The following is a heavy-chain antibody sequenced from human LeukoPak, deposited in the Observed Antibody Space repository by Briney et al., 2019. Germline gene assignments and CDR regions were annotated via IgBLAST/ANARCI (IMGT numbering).Heavy chain of an antibody. CDR1: GYTFTNYY. Sequence: GASVKVSCKASGYTFTNYYMHWVRQAPGQGLEWMGGIIPIFGTANYAQKFQGRVTITADESTSTAYMELSSLRSEDTAVYYCAIELGGYCSSTSCYSTDWGQGTLVTVSS. J-gene: IGHJ4*02. CDR3: AIELGGYCSSTSCYSTD. CDR2: IIPIFGTA. V-gene: IGHV1-69*13. D-gene: IGHD2-2*01.